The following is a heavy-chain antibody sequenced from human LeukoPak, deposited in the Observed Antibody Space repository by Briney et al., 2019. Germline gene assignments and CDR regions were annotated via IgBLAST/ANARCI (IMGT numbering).Heavy chain of an antibody. CDR1: GFTFSSYA. Sequence: PGGSLRLSCAASGFTFSSYAMSWVRQAPGKGLEWVSAISGSGGSTYYADSVKGRFTISRDNSKNTLYLQMNSLRAEDTAFYHCVFSSYGPYLYGINIWGHGTMVTVSS. CDR2: ISGSGGST. V-gene: IGHV3-23*01. D-gene: IGHD2-8*01. J-gene: IGHJ3*02. CDR3: VFSSYGPYLYGINI.